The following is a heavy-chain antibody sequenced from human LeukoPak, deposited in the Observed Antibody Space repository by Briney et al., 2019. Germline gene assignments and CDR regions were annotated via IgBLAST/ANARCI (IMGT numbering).Heavy chain of an antibody. V-gene: IGHV1-3*01. Sequence: GASVKVSCKASGYTFTSYAMHWVRQAPGQRLEWMGWINAGNGNTKYSQKFQGRVTITRDTSAITAYMELSSLRSEDTAVYYCARAVLSIAARHAFDYWGQGTLVTVSS. CDR2: INAGNGNT. CDR3: ARAVLSIAARHAFDY. CDR1: GYTFTSYA. J-gene: IGHJ4*02. D-gene: IGHD6-6*01.